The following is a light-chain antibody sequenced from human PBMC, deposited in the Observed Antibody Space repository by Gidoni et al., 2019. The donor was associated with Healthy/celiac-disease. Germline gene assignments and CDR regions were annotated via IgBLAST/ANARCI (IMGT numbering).Light chain of an antibody. CDR1: QSVSSY. J-gene: IGKJ1*01. CDR3: QQRSN. V-gene: IGKV3-11*01. Sequence: ELVLTQSPATLSLSPGERATLSCRASQSVSSYLAWYQQKPGQAPRLLIYDASNRATGIPARFSGSGSGTDFTLTISSLEPEDFAVYYCQQRSNFGQGTKVEIK. CDR2: DAS.